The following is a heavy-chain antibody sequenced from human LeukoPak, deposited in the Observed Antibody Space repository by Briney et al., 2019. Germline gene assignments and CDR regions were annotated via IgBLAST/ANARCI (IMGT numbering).Heavy chain of an antibody. J-gene: IGHJ4*02. V-gene: IGHV4-61*01. D-gene: IGHD3-22*01. CDR3: ARDTYDSSGYSKFDF. CDR2: IYYSGST. Sequence: SETLSLTCTVSGGSVSSGSYYWSWIRQPPGKGLEWIGYIYYSGSTNYNPSLKSRVTMSLDTSKNQFSLKLSSVTAADTAVYYCARDTYDSSGYSKFDFWGQGTLVTVSS. CDR1: GGSVSSGSYY.